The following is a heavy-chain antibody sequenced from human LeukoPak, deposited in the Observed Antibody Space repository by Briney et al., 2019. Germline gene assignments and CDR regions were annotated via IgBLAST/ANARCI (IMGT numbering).Heavy chain of an antibody. Sequence: SETLSLICTVSGGSISNYYWSWVRQPPGKGLEWIGYIYYSGSTNYSPSLKSRVTMSVDTSKNQFSLKLSSVTAADTAVYYCARAASSWSFDYWGQGTLVTVSS. CDR2: IYYSGST. V-gene: IGHV4-59*01. CDR1: GGSISNYY. CDR3: ARAASSWSFDY. J-gene: IGHJ4*02. D-gene: IGHD6-13*01.